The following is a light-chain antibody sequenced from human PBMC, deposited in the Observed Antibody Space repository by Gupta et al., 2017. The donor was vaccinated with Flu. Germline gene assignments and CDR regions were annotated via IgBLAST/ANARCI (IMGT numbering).Light chain of an antibody. CDR3: RQYNKLGLT. Sequence: TWSSAVGDRITTHCRAHRNGSSYLAWFQQKPGKPPKRLIYKASSLDSGVPARCSGSGSGTDFTFNISSMQPDDVATFYCRQYNKLGLTFGGGTKVEIK. CDR1: RNGSSY. V-gene: IGKV1-5*03. J-gene: IGKJ4*01. CDR2: KAS.